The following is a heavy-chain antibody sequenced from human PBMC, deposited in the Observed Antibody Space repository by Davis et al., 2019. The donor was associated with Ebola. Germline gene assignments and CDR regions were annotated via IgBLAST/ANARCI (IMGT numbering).Heavy chain of an antibody. Sequence: PSETLSLTCAVYGGSFSGYYWSWIRQPPGKGLEWIGEINHSGSTNYNPSLKSRVTISVDTSKNQFSLELSSVTAADTALYHCGRRMHCTSNNCYPTWGQGTLVTVSS. V-gene: IGHV4-34*01. CDR3: GRRMHCTSNNCYPT. CDR2: INHSGST. CDR1: GGSFSGYY. J-gene: IGHJ4*02. D-gene: IGHD2-2*01.